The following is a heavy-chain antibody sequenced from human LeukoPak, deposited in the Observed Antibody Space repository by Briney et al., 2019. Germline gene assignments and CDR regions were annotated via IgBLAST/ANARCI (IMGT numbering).Heavy chain of an antibody. CDR1: GYSISSGYY. J-gene: IGHJ5*02. CDR3: ARGGIVVVPAADNWFDP. V-gene: IGHV4-38-2*01. D-gene: IGHD2-2*01. CDR2: IYHSGST. Sequence: TETLSFTCAVSGYSISSGYYWGWIRQPPGKGLEWNGSIYHSGSTYYNPSLKSRVTISVDTSKNQFSLKLSSVTAADTAVYYCARGGIVVVPAADNWFDPWGQGTLVTVSS.